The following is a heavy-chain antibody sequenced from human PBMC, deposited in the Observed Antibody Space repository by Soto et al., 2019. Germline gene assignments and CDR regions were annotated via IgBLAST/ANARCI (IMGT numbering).Heavy chain of an antibody. V-gene: IGHV1-69*01. CDR3: ARPRTTATTKGYDY. CDR2: IIPIFGTT. Sequence: QVQLVQSGAEVKKPGSSVRVSCKASGGTFSNYPIGWVRQAPGQGLEWMGVIIPIFGTTNYAQRFQGRVTISADESTSTAYMELSSLRYEDTAVYFCARPRTTATTKGYDYWCQGTLVTVSS. D-gene: IGHD1-1*01. CDR1: GGTFSNYP. J-gene: IGHJ4*02.